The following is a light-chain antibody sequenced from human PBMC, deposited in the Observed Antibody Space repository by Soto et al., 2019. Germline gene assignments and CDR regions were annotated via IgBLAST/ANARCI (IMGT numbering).Light chain of an antibody. CDR3: QQRSIWPVT. CDR2: GAS. CDR1: QSVSSC. V-gene: IGKV3-11*01. Sequence: EIVLTQSPATLSSSPGERATLSCRASQSVSSCLAWYQQKPGQAPRLLIYGASNRAGGIPARFSGSGSGTDFTLTISSLEPEDFAVYYCQQRSIWPVTFGQGTRLEIK. J-gene: IGKJ5*01.